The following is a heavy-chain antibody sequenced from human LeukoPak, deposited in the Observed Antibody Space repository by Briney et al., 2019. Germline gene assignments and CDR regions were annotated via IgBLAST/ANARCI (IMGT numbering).Heavy chain of an antibody. V-gene: IGHV3-53*01. Sequence: GGSLRLSCAASGFTVSSYYMSWVRQAPGKGLEWGSDIYGSDSTYHADSVKRRFTIPRDNSKNTLYLKMNSLRAEDTAVYYCASTSYYSDSSGYYSGEDYWGQGTLVTVSS. CDR2: IYGSDST. CDR1: GFTVSSYY. CDR3: ASTSYYSDSSGYYSGEDY. J-gene: IGHJ4*02. D-gene: IGHD3-22*01.